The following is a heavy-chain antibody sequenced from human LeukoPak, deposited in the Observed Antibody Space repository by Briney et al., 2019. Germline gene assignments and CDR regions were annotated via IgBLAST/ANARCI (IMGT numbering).Heavy chain of an antibody. CDR2: IKSKTDGGTT. CDR1: GFTFSNAW. CDR3: TTVRGYCSSTSCSYYFDY. J-gene: IGHJ4*02. D-gene: IGHD2-2*01. Sequence: PGGSLRLSCAASGFTFSNAWMSWVRQAPGKGLEWVGRIKSKTDGGTTDYAAPVKGRFTISRDDSKNTLYLQMNSLKTEDTAVYYCTTVRGYCSSTSCSYYFDYWGQGTLVTVSS. V-gene: IGHV3-15*01.